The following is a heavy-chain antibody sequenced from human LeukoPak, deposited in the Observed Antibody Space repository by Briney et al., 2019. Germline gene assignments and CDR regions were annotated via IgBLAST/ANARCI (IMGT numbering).Heavy chain of an antibody. CDR2: FDPDGGET. Sequence: ASVKVSCKVSGYTLTKLSMHWVRQAPGKGLEWMGGFDPDGGETIYAQKVQGRVTMTEDTSTDTAYMELSSLRSEDTAVYYCASLKEAAAGPFDYWGKETRVTVSS. D-gene: IGHD6-13*01. CDR3: ASLKEAAAGPFDY. CDR1: GYTLTKLS. V-gene: IGHV1-24*01. J-gene: IGHJ4*02.